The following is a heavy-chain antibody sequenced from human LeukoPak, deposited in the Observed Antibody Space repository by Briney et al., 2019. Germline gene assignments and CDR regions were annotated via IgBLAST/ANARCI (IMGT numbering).Heavy chain of an antibody. Sequence: PSETLSLTCAVYGGSFSGYYWSWIRQPPGKGLEWIGEINHSGSTNYNPSLKSRVTISVDTSKNQFSLKLSSVTAADTAVHYCARGHWNEYYYYYMDVWGKGTTVTVSS. D-gene: IGHD1-1*01. V-gene: IGHV4-34*01. CDR3: ARGHWNEYYYYYMDV. CDR2: INHSGST. J-gene: IGHJ6*03. CDR1: GGSFSGYY.